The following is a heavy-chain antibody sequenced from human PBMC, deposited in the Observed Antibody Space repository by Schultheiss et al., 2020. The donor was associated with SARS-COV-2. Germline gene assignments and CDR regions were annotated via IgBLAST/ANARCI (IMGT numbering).Heavy chain of an antibody. CDR1: GFTFSRYW. Sequence: GGSLRLSCAASGFTFSRYWMHWVRQAPGKGLVWVSRISSDGSSTSYADSVEGRFTISRDNAKNTLYLQMNSLRAEDTAMYYCARWGYYDFWSGYSNNYYYGMDVWGQGTTVTVSS. D-gene: IGHD3-3*01. J-gene: IGHJ6*02. V-gene: IGHV3-74*01. CDR3: ARWGYYDFWSGYSNNYYYGMDV. CDR2: ISSDGSST.